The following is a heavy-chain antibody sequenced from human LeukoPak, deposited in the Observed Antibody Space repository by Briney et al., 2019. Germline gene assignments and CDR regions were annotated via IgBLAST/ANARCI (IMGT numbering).Heavy chain of an antibody. CDR2: INPNSGGT. J-gene: IGHJ4*02. CDR3: ARDKIFGVVNIFDY. CDR1: GYTFTGYY. V-gene: IGHV1-2*02. Sequence: ASVKVSYKASGYTFTGYYMHWVRQAPGQGLEWMGWINPNSGGTNYAQKFQGRVTMTRDTSISTAYMELSRLRSDDTAVYYCARDKIFGVVNIFDYWGQGTLVTVSS. D-gene: IGHD3-3*01.